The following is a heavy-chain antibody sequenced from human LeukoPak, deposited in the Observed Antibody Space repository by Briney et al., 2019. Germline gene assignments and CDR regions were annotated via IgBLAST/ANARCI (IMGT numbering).Heavy chain of an antibody. D-gene: IGHD5-24*01. J-gene: IGHJ4*02. CDR1: GLTVNSNY. Sequence: GGSLRLSCAASGLTVNSNYMNWVRQAPGKGLQWVSVIYSGGTTYYADSVKGRFTISRDNSKNTLYLQVNSLRAEDTAVYYCARALLVRNGYNYSPNYFDYWGQGTLVTVSS. CDR2: IYSGGTT. V-gene: IGHV3-53*01. CDR3: ARALLVRNGYNYSPNYFDY.